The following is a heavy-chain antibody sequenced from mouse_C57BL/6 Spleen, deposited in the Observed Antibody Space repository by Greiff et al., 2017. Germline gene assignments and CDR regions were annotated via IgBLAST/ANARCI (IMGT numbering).Heavy chain of an antibody. V-gene: IGHV1-55*01. Sequence: QVQLQQPGAELVKPGASVKMSCKASGYTFTSYWITWVKQRPGQGLEWIGDIYPGSGSTNYNEKFKSKATLTVDTSSSTAYMQRSSLTSEDSAVYYCARAYDYDVEYYFDYWGQGTTLTVSS. D-gene: IGHD2-4*01. J-gene: IGHJ2*01. CDR3: ARAYDYDVEYYFDY. CDR1: GYTFTSYW. CDR2: IYPGSGST.